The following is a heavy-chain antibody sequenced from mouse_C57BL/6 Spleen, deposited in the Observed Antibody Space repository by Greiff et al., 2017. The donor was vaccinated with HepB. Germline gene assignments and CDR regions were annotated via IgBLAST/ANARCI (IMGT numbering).Heavy chain of an antibody. J-gene: IGHJ3*01. CDR2: IYPGDGDT. V-gene: IGHV1-80*01. D-gene: IGHD2-2*01. Sequence: VKLMESGAELVKPGASVKISCKASGYAFSSYWMNWVKQRPGKGLEWIGQIYPGDGDTNYNGKFKGKATLTADKSSSTAYMQLSSLTSEDSAVYFCARGGYDGTWFAYWGQGTLVTVSA. CDR3: ARGGYDGTWFAY. CDR1: GYAFSSYW.